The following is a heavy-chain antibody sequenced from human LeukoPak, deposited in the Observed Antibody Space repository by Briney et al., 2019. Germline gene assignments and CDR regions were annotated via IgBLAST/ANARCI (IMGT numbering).Heavy chain of an antibody. V-gene: IGHV1-2*02. J-gene: IGHJ1*01. CDR1: GYTFTGYY. D-gene: IGHD2-2*01. CDR2: INPNSGGT. Sequence: ASVKVSCKASGYTFTGYYMHWVRQAPGQGLEWMGWINPNSGGTNYAQKFQGRVTMTRDTSISTAYMELSRLRSDDTAVYYRARIWRCSSTSCYGFQHWGQGTLVTVSS. CDR3: ARIWRCSSTSCYGFQH.